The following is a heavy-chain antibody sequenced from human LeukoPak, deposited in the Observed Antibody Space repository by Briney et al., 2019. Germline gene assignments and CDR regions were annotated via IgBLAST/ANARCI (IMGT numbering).Heavy chain of an antibody. CDR3: ARDASGSSTGLIDS. V-gene: IGHV3-21*01. D-gene: IGHD1-26*01. CDR1: GFTFSSYG. Sequence: PGGSLRLSCAASGFTFSSYGMNWVRQAPGKGLEWVAWIGSSSTYINYADSVKGRFTISRDDAKNSLYLQMHSLRTEDTAVYYCARDASGSSTGLIDSWGQGTLVTVSS. J-gene: IGHJ4*02. CDR2: IGSSSTYI.